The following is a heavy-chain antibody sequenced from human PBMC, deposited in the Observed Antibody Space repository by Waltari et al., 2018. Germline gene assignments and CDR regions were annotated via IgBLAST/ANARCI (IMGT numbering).Heavy chain of an antibody. CDR3: AREGYSYELGY. V-gene: IGHV3-48*01. CDR2: ISSSSSTI. J-gene: IGHJ4*02. Sequence: EVQLVESGGGLVQPGGSLRLSCAASGVTFSSYSMNWVRQAPGKGLEWVSYISSSSSTIYYADSVKGRFTISRDNAKNSLYLQMNSLRAEDTAVYYCAREGYSYELGYWGQGTLVTVSS. D-gene: IGHD5-18*01. CDR1: GVTFSSYS.